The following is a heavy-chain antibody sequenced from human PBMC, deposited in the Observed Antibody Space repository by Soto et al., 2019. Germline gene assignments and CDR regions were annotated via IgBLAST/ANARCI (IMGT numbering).Heavy chain of an antibody. J-gene: IGHJ6*02. CDR3: ARRGVTHYYYYGMDV. Sequence: PGESLKISCKGSGYSFTSYWIGWVRQMPGKGLEWVGIIYPGDSDTRYSPSFQGQVTISADKSISTAYLQWSSLKASDTAMYYCARRGVTHYYYYGMDVWGQGTTVTVSS. CDR1: GYSFTSYW. CDR2: IYPGDSDT. V-gene: IGHV5-51*01. D-gene: IGHD4-4*01.